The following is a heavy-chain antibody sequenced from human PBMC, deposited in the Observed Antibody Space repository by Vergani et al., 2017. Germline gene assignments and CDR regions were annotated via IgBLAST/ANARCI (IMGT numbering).Heavy chain of an antibody. J-gene: IGHJ4*02. Sequence: QLQLQESGSGLVKPSQTLSLTCAVSGGSISSGGYSWSWIRQPPGKALEWIGCTYHSGSTNYNPSLKSRVTISVDRSKNQFSLKLSSVTAADTAMYYCARADCSGGSCYLKPYYFDYWGQGTLVTVSS. CDR3: ARADCSGGSCYLKPYYFDY. D-gene: IGHD2-15*01. V-gene: IGHV4-30-2*01. CDR1: GGSISSGGYS. CDR2: TYHSGST.